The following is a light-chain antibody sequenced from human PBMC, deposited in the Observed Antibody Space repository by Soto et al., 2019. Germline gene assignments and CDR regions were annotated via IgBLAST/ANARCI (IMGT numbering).Light chain of an antibody. CDR2: EVN. CDR3: SSYAGSSNV. CDR1: SSDVGGYNY. J-gene: IGLJ1*01. Sequence: SVLTQPPSASGSPGQSVAISSTGTSSDVGGYNYVSWYQQHPGKAPKLMIYEVNKRPSGVPDRFSGSKSGNTASLTVSGLQAEDEADYYCSSYAGSSNVFGTGTKVTV. V-gene: IGLV2-8*01.